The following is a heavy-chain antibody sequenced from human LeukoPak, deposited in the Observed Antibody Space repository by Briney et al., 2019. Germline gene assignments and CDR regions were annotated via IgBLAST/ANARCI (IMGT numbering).Heavy chain of an antibody. Sequence: GGSLRLSCEASGFTFSSYAMNWVRQAPGKGLEWVSAIFDAGNTHYADSVKGRFTISRDNSKNTLYLQMNSLRVEDTAVYYCAKDPGYWGQGTLVTVSS. CDR3: AKDPGY. J-gene: IGHJ4*02. CDR2: IFDAGNT. V-gene: IGHV3-23*01. CDR1: GFTFSSYA.